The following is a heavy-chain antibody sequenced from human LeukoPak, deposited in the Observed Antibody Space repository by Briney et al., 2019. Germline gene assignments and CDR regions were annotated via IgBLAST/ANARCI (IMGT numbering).Heavy chain of an antibody. CDR3: AKKRSSGWYYYGMDV. V-gene: IGHV3-30*18. CDR2: ISYDGSNK. CDR1: GFTFSSYG. Sequence: GRSLRLSCAASGFTFSSYGMHWVRQAPGKGLEWVAAISYDGSNKYYADSVKGRFTISRDNSKNTLYLQMNSLRAEDTAVYYCAKKRSSGWYYYGMDVWGQGTTVTVSS. J-gene: IGHJ6*02. D-gene: IGHD6-19*01.